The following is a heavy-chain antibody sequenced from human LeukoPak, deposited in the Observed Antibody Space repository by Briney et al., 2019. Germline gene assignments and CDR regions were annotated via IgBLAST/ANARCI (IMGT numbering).Heavy chain of an antibody. CDR3: VRDRSGTYLDY. CDR2: ISYDGSNK. V-gene: IGHV3-30*14. CDR1: GFTFSSYA. J-gene: IGHJ4*02. Sequence: GGSLRLSCAASGFTFSSYAMHWVRQAPGKGLEWVAVISYDGSNKYYADSVKGRFTISRDNSKDILYLQMNSLRVEDTAVYYCVRDRSGTYLDYWGQGTLVTVSS. D-gene: IGHD1-26*01.